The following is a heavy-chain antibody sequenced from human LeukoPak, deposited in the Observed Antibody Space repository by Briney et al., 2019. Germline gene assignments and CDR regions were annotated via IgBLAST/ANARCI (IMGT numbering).Heavy chain of an antibody. CDR1: GFTFSTYW. Sequence: PGGSLRLSCAASGFTFSTYWMSWVRPAPGKGLEWVANIKQDGSEKYYLDSVKGRFTISRDNAKNSLFLQMNSLRAEDTALYFCARGASLAFWGQGTLVTVSS. J-gene: IGHJ4*02. CDR3: ARGASLAF. CDR2: IKQDGSEK. V-gene: IGHV3-7*01. D-gene: IGHD6-6*01.